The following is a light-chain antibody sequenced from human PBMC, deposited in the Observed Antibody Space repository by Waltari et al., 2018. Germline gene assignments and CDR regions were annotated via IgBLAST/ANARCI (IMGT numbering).Light chain of an antibody. V-gene: IGLV4-69*01. Sequence: QLVLTQSPSASASLGASVKLTCTLSSGHSSNVLARHQQQPEKGPRYLMKVNSDGSHSKGDEIPDRFSGSSSGAERYLTISSLQSEDEADYYCQTGGHGTWVFGGGTKLTVL. CDR3: QTGGHGTWV. CDR2: VNSDGSH. J-gene: IGLJ3*02. CDR1: SGHSSNV.